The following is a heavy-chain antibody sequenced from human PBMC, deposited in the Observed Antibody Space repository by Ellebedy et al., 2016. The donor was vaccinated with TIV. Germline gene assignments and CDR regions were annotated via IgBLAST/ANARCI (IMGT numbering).Heavy chain of an antibody. CDR2: ISSGAGTTK. V-gene: IGHV3-33*01. CDR3: ARDQWEAGYCCSMSCSTLDL. J-gene: IGHJ4*02. Sequence: PGGSLRLSCAASGFTFSSYGIHWVRQAPGKGLEWVAVISSGAGTTKYYADSVKGRFTISRDNSKNSMYLEINSLRVEDTAMYYCARDQWEAGYCCSMSCSTLDLWGQGTLVTVSS. CDR1: GFTFSSYG. D-gene: IGHD2-2*02.